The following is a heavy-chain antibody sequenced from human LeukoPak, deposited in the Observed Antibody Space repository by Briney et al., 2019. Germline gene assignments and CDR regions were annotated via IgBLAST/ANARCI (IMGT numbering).Heavy chain of an antibody. CDR3: AKAGGSSWDPFDY. CDR1: GFTFSSYG. V-gene: IGHV3-30*02. D-gene: IGHD6-13*01. J-gene: IGHJ4*02. Sequence: GGSLRLSCAASGFTFSSYGMHWVRQGPGKGLEWVAFIRNDGSHKYYADSVKGRFTISRDSSKNTLYLQMNSLRADDTAVYYCAKAGGSSWDPFDYWGQGTLVTVSS. CDR2: IRNDGSHK.